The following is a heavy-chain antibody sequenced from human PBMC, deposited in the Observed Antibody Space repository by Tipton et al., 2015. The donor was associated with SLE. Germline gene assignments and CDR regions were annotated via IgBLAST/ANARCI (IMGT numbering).Heavy chain of an antibody. J-gene: IGHJ4*02. CDR1: GFTFDDYG. CDR3: ARGYCSSTSCYGYFDY. V-gene: IGHV3-20*04. CDR2: INWSGGST. Sequence: SLRLSCAASGFTFDDYGMSWVRQAPGKGLEWVSGINWSGGSTGYADSVKGRFTISRDNAKNSLYLQMNSLRAEDTALHYCARGYCSSTSCYGYFDYWGQGTLVTVSS. D-gene: IGHD2-2*01.